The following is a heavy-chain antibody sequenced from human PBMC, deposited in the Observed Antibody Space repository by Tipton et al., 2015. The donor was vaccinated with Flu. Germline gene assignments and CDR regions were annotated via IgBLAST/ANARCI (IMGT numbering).Heavy chain of an antibody. Sequence: LRLSCIVSGDSIRSDYFWGWIRQPPGKGLEWIGHISRGGSTYYNSSLQSRVTISVDSPRNRFSLKVKSVTAADTAIYYCARRDYSNYVSQPKNWFDHWGQGTLVTVSS. CDR2: ISRGGST. D-gene: IGHD4-11*01. J-gene: IGHJ5*02. CDR1: GDSIRSDYF. V-gene: IGHV4-38-2*02. CDR3: ARRDYSNYVSQPKNWFDH.